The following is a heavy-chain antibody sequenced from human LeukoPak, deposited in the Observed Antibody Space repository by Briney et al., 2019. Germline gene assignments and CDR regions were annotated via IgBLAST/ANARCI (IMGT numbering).Heavy chain of an antibody. J-gene: IGHJ4*02. D-gene: IGHD6-13*01. V-gene: IGHV5-51*01. Sequence: GESLKISCKGSGYTFTTYWIGWVRQMPGKGLEWTGIIYPTDSDARYSPSFQGQVTISVDKSISTVYLQWNSLKASDSAMYYCGASPSATGTERYYWGQGTLVTVSS. CDR2: IYPTDSDA. CDR3: GASPSATGTERYY. CDR1: GYTFTTYW.